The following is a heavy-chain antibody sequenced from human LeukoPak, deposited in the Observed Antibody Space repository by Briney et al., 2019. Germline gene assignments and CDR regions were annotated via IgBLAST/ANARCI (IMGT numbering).Heavy chain of an antibody. Sequence: GGSLRLSCAASGFILSSHGMSWVRQVPGKRLEWVSTVSFRGGTYYTDSVRGRFSTSRDNSKNTLLLQMNSLRVEDTAVYYCATTRPYGTTWAGAFEDWGQGTPVTVSS. CDR2: VSFRGGT. V-gene: IGHV3-23*01. CDR3: ATTRPYGTTWAGAFED. D-gene: IGHD5-24*01. J-gene: IGHJ4*01. CDR1: GFILSSHG.